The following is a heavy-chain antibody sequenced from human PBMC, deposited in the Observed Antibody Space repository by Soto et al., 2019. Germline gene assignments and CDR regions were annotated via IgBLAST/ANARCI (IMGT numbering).Heavy chain of an antibody. CDR3: TRDRSGANFQY. J-gene: IGHJ4*02. D-gene: IGHD3-10*01. V-gene: IGHV1-2*02. CDR1: GYTFSGNF. Sequence: ASVKVSCKPSGYTFSGNFFHWVRQAPGQGLEWMGWINPDNGDTNYAQKFQDRVTMTRDTSISTAYMDLSRLRSDDTAVYFCTRDRSGANFQYGGQGTLVTVSS. CDR2: INPDNGDT.